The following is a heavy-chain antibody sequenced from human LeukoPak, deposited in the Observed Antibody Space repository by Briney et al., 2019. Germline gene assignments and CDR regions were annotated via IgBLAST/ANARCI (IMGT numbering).Heavy chain of an antibody. V-gene: IGHV3-20*04. CDR1: GFTFDDYG. CDR3: ARGGRVDMATIDAGMSMDFDY. J-gene: IGHJ4*02. Sequence: GGSLRLSCAASGFTFDDYGMSWVRQAPGKGLEWVSGINWNGGSTGYADSVKGRFTISRDNAKNSLYLQMNSLRAEDTALYYCARGGRVDMATIDAGMSMDFDYWGQGTLVTVSS. CDR2: INWNGGST. D-gene: IGHD5-24*01.